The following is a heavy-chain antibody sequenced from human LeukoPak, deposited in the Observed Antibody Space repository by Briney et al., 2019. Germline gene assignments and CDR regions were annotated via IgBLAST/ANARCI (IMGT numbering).Heavy chain of an antibody. CDR3: VGGATRWHYYYYMDV. CDR2: IIPIFGTA. Sequence: ASVKVSCKASGGTFSSYAISWVRQALGQGLEWMGGIIPIFGTANYAQKFQGRVTITTDESTSTAYMELSSLRSEDTAVYYCVGGATRWHYYYYMDVWGKGTTVTVSS. D-gene: IGHD1-26*01. V-gene: IGHV1-69*05. J-gene: IGHJ6*03. CDR1: GGTFSSYA.